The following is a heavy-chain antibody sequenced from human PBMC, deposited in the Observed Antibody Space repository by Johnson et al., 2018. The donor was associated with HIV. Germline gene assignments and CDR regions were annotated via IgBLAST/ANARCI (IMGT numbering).Heavy chain of an antibody. V-gene: IGHV3-33*01. J-gene: IGHJ3*02. D-gene: IGHD6-6*01. CDR2: IWYDGSNK. CDR1: GFTFSSYG. CDR3: ARSSSSGAFDI. Sequence: QVQLVESGGGVVQPGRSLRLSCAASGFTFSSYGMHWVRQAPGKGLEWVAVIWYDGSNKYYADSVKGRFTISRDNSKNTLYLQMNSLRAEDTAVYYCARSSSSGAFDIWGQGTVVTVSS.